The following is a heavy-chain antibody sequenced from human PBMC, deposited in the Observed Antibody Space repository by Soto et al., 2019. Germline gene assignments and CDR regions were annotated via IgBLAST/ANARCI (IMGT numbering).Heavy chain of an antibody. Sequence: PGGSLRLSCAASGFTFSSCSMNWVRQAPGKGLEWVSSISSSSSYIYYADSVKGRFTISRDNAKNSLYLQMNSLRAEDTAVYYCARDLRDYDFWSGYIDYWGQGTLVTVSS. CDR1: GFTFSSCS. CDR2: ISSSSSYI. V-gene: IGHV3-21*01. J-gene: IGHJ4*02. CDR3: ARDLRDYDFWSGYIDY. D-gene: IGHD3-3*01.